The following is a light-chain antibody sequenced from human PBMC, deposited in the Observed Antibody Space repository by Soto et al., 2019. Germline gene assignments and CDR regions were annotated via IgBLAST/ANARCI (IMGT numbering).Light chain of an antibody. J-gene: IGKJ2*01. V-gene: IGKV3-20*01. Sequence: EMVLTQSPGTLSLSPGERATLSCRASQSVSSTYLAWYQQKPGQAPRLLIYGASTRATGIPDRFSGSGSGTDFTLTISRLEPEDLAVYYCQQYDNSLYTFGQGTKLEIK. CDR1: QSVSSTY. CDR2: GAS. CDR3: QQYDNSLYT.